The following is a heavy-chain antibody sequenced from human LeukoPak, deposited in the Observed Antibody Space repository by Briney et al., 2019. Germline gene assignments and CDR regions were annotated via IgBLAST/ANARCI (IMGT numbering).Heavy chain of an antibody. CDR1: GFSFNTYS. D-gene: IGHD3-22*01. CDR3: ARSLNYYDSSGYRPYYFDY. CDR2: TSSSSIYI. J-gene: IGHJ4*02. V-gene: IGHV3-21*06. Sequence: GGSLRLSCAASGFSFNTYSMNWVRQAPGKGLECVSSTSSSSIYIDYADSVKGRFTISRDNAKNLLFLQMNSLRAEDTAVYYCARSLNYYDSSGYRPYYFDYWGQGTLVTVSS.